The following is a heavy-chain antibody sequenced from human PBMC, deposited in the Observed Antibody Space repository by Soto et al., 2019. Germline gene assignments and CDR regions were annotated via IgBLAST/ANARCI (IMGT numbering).Heavy chain of an antibody. J-gene: IGHJ4*02. CDR2: IYSSDRT. CDR3: ARARRMTRGVLLDY. Sequence: PSETLSLTCTVSGDSITNSYWSWVRLPAGSGLQWIGRIYSSDRTIYNPTLQSRVTMSLDTSKNLFSLDLASVTAADTAIYYCARARRMTRGVLLDYCGQGTPVTVSS. D-gene: IGHD3-10*01. V-gene: IGHV4-4*07. CDR1: GDSITNSY.